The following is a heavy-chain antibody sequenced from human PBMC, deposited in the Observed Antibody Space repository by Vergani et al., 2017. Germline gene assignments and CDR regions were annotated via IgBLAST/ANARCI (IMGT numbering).Heavy chain of an antibody. CDR2: IYYNGST. CDR1: GGSISNYY. CDR3: AREPNY. V-gene: IGHV4-59*01. Sequence: QVQLQESGPGLVKPSETLSLTCTVSGGSISNYYWSWIRQPPGKGLEWIGYIYYNGSTNYNPSLKSRVTISVDTPTNQFSLKLSSVTAADTAVYYCAREPNYWGQGTLVTVSS. J-gene: IGHJ4*02.